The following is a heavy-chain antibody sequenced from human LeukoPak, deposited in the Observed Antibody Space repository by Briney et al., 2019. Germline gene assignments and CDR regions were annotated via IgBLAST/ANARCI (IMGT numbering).Heavy chain of an antibody. CDR2: IYYSGNT. V-gene: IGHV4-39*07. J-gene: IGHJ6*03. Sequence: SETLSLTCTVSGGSMTSTSHYWGWIRQSPGKGLEWIGSIYYSGNTYYSPSLKSRVAISEDTSKNQFSLKVTSVTAADTAVYFCARSWWRRNVSGSQRYYYYYLDVWGRGTTVTVSS. D-gene: IGHD3-16*01. CDR1: GGSMTSTSHY. CDR3: ARSWWRRNVSGSQRYYYYYLDV.